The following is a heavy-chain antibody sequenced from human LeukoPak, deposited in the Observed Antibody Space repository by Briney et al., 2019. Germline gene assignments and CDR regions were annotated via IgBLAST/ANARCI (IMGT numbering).Heavy chain of an antibody. V-gene: IGHV3-7*01. D-gene: IGHD3-3*01. J-gene: IGHJ3*02. CDR2: IKQGGSEK. CDR3: ARSGLHQEWTDVDAFDM. CDR1: GFTFSSYA. Sequence: QPGGSLRLSCAASGFTFSSYAMSWVRQAPGKGLEWVANIKQGGSEKHYVDSVKGRFTISRDNAKNSLYLQMNSLRAEDTAVYYCARSGLHQEWTDVDAFDMWGQGTMVTVSS.